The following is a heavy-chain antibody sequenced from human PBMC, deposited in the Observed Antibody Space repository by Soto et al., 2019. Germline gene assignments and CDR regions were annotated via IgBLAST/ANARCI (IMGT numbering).Heavy chain of an antibody. CDR1: GFSFSNSG. Sequence: QVQLVESGGGVVQPGRSLRLSCAASGFSFSNSGMHWVRQAPGKGLEWVAIISYDGSKKYYADSVKGRFTISRDNSNNTLYLQMNSLRVEDTAVYYCAKDRVESGLGEIDYWGQGTLVTVSS. CDR3: AKDRVESGLGEIDY. V-gene: IGHV3-30*18. D-gene: IGHD3-16*01. CDR2: ISYDGSKK. J-gene: IGHJ4*02.